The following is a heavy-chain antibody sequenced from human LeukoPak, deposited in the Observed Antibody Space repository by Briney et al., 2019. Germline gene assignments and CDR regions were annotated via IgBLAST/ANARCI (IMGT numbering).Heavy chain of an antibody. Sequence: GGSLRLSCAASGFIFSSYSMSWVRQAPGKGLEWVAHINPDGRDTYYVDSVKGRFTISRDNAQNSMYLQMNSLRVEDTAVYYCTSWGDTTAEYFQRWGQGTLVTVSS. CDR2: INPDGRDT. D-gene: IGHD2-21*02. CDR3: TSWGDTTAEYFQR. J-gene: IGHJ1*01. CDR1: GFIFSSYS. V-gene: IGHV3-7*01.